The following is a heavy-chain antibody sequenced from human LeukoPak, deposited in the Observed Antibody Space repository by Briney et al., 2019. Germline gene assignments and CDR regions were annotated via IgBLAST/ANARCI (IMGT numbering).Heavy chain of an antibody. V-gene: IGHV1-2*06. CDR1: GYTFTSYG. Sequence: GASVKVSCKASGYTFTSYGISWVRQAPGQGLEWMGRINPNSGGTNYAQKFQGRVTMTRDTSISTAYMELSRLRSDDTAVYYCARPPVGSTYYFDYWGQGTLVTVSS. CDR2: INPNSGGT. J-gene: IGHJ4*02. D-gene: IGHD3-16*01. CDR3: ARPPVGSTYYFDY.